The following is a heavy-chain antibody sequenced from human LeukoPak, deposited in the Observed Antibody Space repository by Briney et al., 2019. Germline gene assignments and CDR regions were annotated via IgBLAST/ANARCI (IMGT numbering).Heavy chain of an antibody. Sequence: GASVEVSCKASGYTFTGYYMHWVRQGPGQGLEWMGWINPNSGGTNYAQKFQGRVTITRSTSIRTAQMELSKLRSDDTAVYSCERYRRTYSWFDPWGQGTLVTVSS. CDR2: INPNSGGT. D-gene: IGHD3-16*02. CDR1: GYTFTGYY. CDR3: ERYRRTYSWFDP. V-gene: IGHV1-2*02. J-gene: IGHJ5*02.